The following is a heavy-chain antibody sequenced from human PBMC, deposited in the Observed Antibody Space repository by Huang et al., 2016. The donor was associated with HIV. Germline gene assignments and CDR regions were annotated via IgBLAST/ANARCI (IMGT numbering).Heavy chain of an antibody. CDR1: GFMFSTFG. Sequence: QVHLEESGGGVVQPGRPLRLSCTASGFMFSTFGIDWVRQAPGKRLDGVAGISNDGSRKYYVDSVKGRFTISRDNSKNIVYLQMNSLRPEDTAVYYCAKPSGDYEFFDFWGQGTVVTVSS. CDR2: ISNDGSRK. J-gene: IGHJ4*02. D-gene: IGHD4-17*01. CDR3: AKPSGDYEFFDF. V-gene: IGHV3-30*18.